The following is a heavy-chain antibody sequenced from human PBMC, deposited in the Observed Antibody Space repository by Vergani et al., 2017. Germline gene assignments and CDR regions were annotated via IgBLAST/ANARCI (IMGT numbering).Heavy chain of an antibody. CDR3: ARDGYSSSLRGSYFDR. CDR2: ISSSSSYI. CDR1: GFTFSSYS. J-gene: IGHJ2*01. V-gene: IGHV3-21*01. Sequence: EVQLVESGGGLVKPGGSLRLSCAASGFTFSSYSMNWVRQAPGKGLEWVSSISSSSSYIYYADAVKGRFTISRDNAKNSLSLQMNSLRAEDTAVYYCARDGYSSSLRGSYFDRWGRGTLVTVSA. D-gene: IGHD6-13*01.